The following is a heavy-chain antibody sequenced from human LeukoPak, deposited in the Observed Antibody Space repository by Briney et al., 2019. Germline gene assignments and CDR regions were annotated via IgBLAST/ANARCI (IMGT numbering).Heavy chain of an antibody. CDR2: IRGSGTNT. V-gene: IGHV3-23*01. CDR1: GFSFINYA. D-gene: IGHD1-1*01. J-gene: IGHJ4*02. CDR3: AKGMRPGGATGRCYFDY. Sequence: PGGSMRLSCAAAGFSFINYAMTWVRQPQRKGLEWVPTIRGSGTNTYYADSVKGRFTISRDNSKTTLYLQMNSLGAEDTAIYLCAKGMRPGGATGRCYFDYWGQGTLVTVSS.